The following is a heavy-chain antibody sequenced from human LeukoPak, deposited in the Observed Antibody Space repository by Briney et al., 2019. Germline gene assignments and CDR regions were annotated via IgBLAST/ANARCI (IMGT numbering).Heavy chain of an antibody. J-gene: IGHJ6*02. CDR3: ARGSSSWPYYYNLDV. V-gene: IGHV3-21*01. CDR2: ISSSGGHI. Sequence: GGSLRLSCAASGFTFTSYYMNWVRQAPGKGLEWGSSISSSGGHIYYADSVKGRFTISRDNAKNSLYLQMNSLRAEDTAVYYCARGSSSWPYYYNLDVWGQGTTVTVS. D-gene: IGHD6-6*01. CDR1: GFTFTSYY.